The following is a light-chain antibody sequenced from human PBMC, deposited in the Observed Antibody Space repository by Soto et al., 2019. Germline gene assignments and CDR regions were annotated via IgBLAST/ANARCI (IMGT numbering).Light chain of an antibody. CDR2: RNN. CDR3: QSYDSSLSGWV. V-gene: IGLV1-47*01. J-gene: IGLJ3*02. Sequence: QSVLTQPPSASGTPGQRITISFSGSSSNIGNNYGYWYQQLPGTAPKLLIYRNNQRPSGVPDRFSGSKSGTSASLAISGLRSEDEADYYCQSYDSSLSGWVFGGGTQLTVL. CDR1: SSNIGNNY.